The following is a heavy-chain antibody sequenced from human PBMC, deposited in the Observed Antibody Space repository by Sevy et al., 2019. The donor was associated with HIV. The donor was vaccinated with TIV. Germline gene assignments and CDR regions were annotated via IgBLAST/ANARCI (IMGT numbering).Heavy chain of an antibody. CDR3: AREGCTKPHDY. CDR1: GFTFNIYS. CDR2: FSFGCGKI. Sequence: GGSLRLSCAASGFTFNIYSMSWVRQTPGKGLEWVAPFSFGCGKINHADSVKGRFTMSRDDSKNAVYLQMNNLRVEDTAIYYCAREGCTKPHDYWGQGTLVTVSS. J-gene: IGHJ4*02. V-gene: IGHV3-23*01. D-gene: IGHD2-8*01.